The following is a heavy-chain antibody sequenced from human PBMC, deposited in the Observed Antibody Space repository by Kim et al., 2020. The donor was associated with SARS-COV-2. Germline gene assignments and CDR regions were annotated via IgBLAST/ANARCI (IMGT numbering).Heavy chain of an antibody. CDR3: ARGGPKPWIQLWDDAFDI. J-gene: IGHJ3*02. V-gene: IGHV3-21*01. CDR1: GFTFSSYN. Sequence: GGSLRLSCAASGFTFSSYNMNWVRQAPGKGLEWVSSISSSSTYIYYADSVKGRFTFSRDNAKNSLYLQMNSLRAEDTAVYFCARGGPKPWIQLWDDAFDIWGQGTLVTVSS. CDR2: ISSSSTYI. D-gene: IGHD5-18*01.